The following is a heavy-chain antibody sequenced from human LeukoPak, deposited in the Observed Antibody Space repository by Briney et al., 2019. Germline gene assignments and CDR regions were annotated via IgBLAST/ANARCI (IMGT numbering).Heavy chain of an antibody. J-gene: IGHJ3*02. Sequence: GRSLRLSCAASGFTFSSYGMHWVRQAPGKGLEWVAVISYDGSNKYYADSVKGRFTISRDNSKNTLYLQMNGLRAEDTAVYYCAKEAMIVVTNAFDIWGQGTMVTVSS. CDR1: GFTFSSYG. CDR2: ISYDGSNK. CDR3: AKEAMIVVTNAFDI. D-gene: IGHD3-22*01. V-gene: IGHV3-30*18.